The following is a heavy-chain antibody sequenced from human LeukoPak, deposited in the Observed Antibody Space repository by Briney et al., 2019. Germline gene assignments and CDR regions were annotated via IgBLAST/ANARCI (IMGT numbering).Heavy chain of an antibody. V-gene: IGHV1-24*01. CDR1: GYTLTELS. CDR2: FDPEDGET. CDR3: AIFVVPAAISLRQMGAEYFQH. D-gene: IGHD2-2*01. Sequence: ASVEVSCKVSGYTLTELSMHWVRQAPGKGLEWMGGFDPEDGETIYAQKFQGRVTMTEDTSTDTAYMELSSLRSEDTAVYYCAIFVVPAAISLRQMGAEYFQHWGQGTLVTVSS. J-gene: IGHJ1*01.